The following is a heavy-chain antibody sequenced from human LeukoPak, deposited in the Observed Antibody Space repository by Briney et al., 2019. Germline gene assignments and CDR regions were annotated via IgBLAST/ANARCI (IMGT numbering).Heavy chain of an antibody. Sequence: GSLRLXCAASGFTVSSNYMSWVRQAPGKGLEWVSVIYSGGSTYYADSVKGRFTISRDNSKNTLYLQMNSLRAEDTAVYYCARGTRYCSGGSCYSVKYANWGQGTLVTVSS. D-gene: IGHD2-15*01. V-gene: IGHV3-53*01. CDR3: ARGTRYCSGGSCYSVKYAN. J-gene: IGHJ4*02. CDR2: IYSGGST. CDR1: GFTVSSNY.